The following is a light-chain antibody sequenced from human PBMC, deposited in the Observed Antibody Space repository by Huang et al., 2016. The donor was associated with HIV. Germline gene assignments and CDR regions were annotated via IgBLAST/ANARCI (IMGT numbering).Light chain of an antibody. CDR1: QDISRW. CDR3: QQANMYPRS. V-gene: IGKV1-12*01. Sequence: IQLTQSPSSVSASEGDTVRITCRASQDISRWLARYQQKPREAPTLLIHSTSILQSGVPSRFNGSGSGTDFFLTINSLRPDDFATYYCQQANMYPRSFGQGTRLDIK. J-gene: IGKJ5*01. CDR2: STS.